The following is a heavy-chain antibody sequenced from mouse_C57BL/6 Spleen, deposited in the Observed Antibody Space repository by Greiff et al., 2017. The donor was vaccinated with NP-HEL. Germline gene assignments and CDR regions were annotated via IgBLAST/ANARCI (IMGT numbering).Heavy chain of an antibody. J-gene: IGHJ3*01. Sequence: VQLQQSGAELVRPGASVTLSCKASGYTFTDYEMHWVKQTPVHGLEWLGAIDPETGGTAYNQKFKGKAILTADNSSSTAYMELRSLTSEGSAVYYCTKEGGYDYFPGLAYWGQRTLVTVSA. V-gene: IGHV1-15*01. D-gene: IGHD2-4*01. CDR3: TKEGGYDYFPGLAY. CDR1: GYTFTDYE. CDR2: IDPETGGT.